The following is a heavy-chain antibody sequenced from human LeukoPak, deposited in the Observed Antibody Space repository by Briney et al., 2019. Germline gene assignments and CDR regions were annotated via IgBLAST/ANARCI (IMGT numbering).Heavy chain of an antibody. Sequence: GGSLRLSCAVSGFTFSSYAMSWVRQAPGKGLEWVSGISGSGDFTYYAHSVKGRFTISRDNSKNTLYLQIYRLRAEDTALYYCAKDSWFGASKAFDIWGQGTRVTVSS. CDR3: AKDSWFGASKAFDI. CDR2: ISGSGDFT. CDR1: GFTFSSYA. J-gene: IGHJ3*02. D-gene: IGHD3-10*01. V-gene: IGHV3-23*01.